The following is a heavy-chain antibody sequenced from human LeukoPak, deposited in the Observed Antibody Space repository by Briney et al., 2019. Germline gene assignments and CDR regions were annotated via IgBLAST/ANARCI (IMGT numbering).Heavy chain of an antibody. Sequence: GGSLRLSCAASGFTFSSYGMHWVRQAPGKGLEWVAVISYDGSNKYYADSVKGRFTISRDNSKNTLYLQMNSLRAEDTAVYYCAKDLLRLWFGGFPDYWGQGTLVTVSS. CDR1: GFTFSSYG. D-gene: IGHD3-10*01. J-gene: IGHJ4*02. CDR2: ISYDGSNK. CDR3: AKDLLRLWFGGFPDY. V-gene: IGHV3-30*18.